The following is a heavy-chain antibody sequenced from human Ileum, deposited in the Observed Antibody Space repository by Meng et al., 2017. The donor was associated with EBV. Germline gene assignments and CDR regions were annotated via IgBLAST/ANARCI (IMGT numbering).Heavy chain of an antibody. Sequence: TLAVSGPTLVNPTHNLTPTCTFSRVSLSTSGLGGGWIRQPPGKALEWLALIYWDDDKRYSPSLKSRLTITKDTSKNQVVLTMTNMDPVDTATYYCAHSDPLEMATCFDYWGQGTLVTVSS. J-gene: IGHJ4*02. CDR1: RVSLSTSGLG. CDR3: AHSDPLEMATCFDY. D-gene: IGHD5-24*01. CDR2: IYWDDDK. V-gene: IGHV2-5*02.